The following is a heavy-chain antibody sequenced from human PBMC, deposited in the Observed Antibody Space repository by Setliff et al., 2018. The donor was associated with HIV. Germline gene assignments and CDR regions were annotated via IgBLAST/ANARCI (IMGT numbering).Heavy chain of an antibody. Sequence: GGSLRLSCAASGFTFRNAWMSWVRQAPGKGLEWVAKIRQDGTDKYYVDSVKGRFTISRDNAKNSLYLQMNSLRAEDTAIYYCARGQFRLRPDSLDLWGQGTLVTVSS. D-gene: IGHD2-21*01. CDR3: ARGQFRLRPDSLDL. CDR1: GFTFRNAW. CDR2: IRQDGTDK. J-gene: IGHJ3*01. V-gene: IGHV3-7*01.